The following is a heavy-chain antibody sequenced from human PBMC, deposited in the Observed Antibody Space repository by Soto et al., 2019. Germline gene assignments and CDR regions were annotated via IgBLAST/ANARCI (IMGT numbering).Heavy chain of an antibody. D-gene: IGHD3-10*01. V-gene: IGHV4-30-4*01. CDR3: ARVLLWFGELYWFDP. Sequence: SETLSLTCTVSGGSISSGDYYWSWIRQPPGKGLEWIGYIYYSGITYYNPSLKSRVTISVDTSKNQFSLKLSSVTAADTAVYYCARVLLWFGELYWFDPCGQGTLVTVSS. CDR2: IYYSGIT. J-gene: IGHJ5*02. CDR1: GGSISSGDYY.